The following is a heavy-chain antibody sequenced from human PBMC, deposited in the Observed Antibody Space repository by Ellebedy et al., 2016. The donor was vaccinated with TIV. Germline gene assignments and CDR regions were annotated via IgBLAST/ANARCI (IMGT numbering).Heavy chain of an antibody. V-gene: IGHV3-30*18. D-gene: IGHD3-3*02. CDR2: ISYDGSNK. CDR3: AKSASIDAFDI. J-gene: IGHJ3*02. Sequence: GGSLRLSXAASGFTFSSYGMHWVRQAPGKGLEWVAVISYDGSNKYYADSVRGRFTISRDNSKNTLYLQMNSLRAEDTAVYYCAKSASIDAFDIWGQGTMVTVSS. CDR1: GFTFSSYG.